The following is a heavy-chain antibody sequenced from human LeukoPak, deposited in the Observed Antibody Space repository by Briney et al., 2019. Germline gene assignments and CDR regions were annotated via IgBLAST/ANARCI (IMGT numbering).Heavy chain of an antibody. V-gene: IGHV4-39*07. CDR3: ARFFPRGAPNDY. J-gene: IGHJ4*02. CDR2: IYYSGST. Sequence: PSETLSLTCTVSGGSISSSSYYWGWIRQPPGKGLEWIGSIYYSGSTYYNPSLKSRVTISVDTSKNQFSLKLSSVTAADTAVYYCARFFPRGAPNDYWGQGTLVTVSS. D-gene: IGHD3-10*01. CDR1: GGSISSSSYY.